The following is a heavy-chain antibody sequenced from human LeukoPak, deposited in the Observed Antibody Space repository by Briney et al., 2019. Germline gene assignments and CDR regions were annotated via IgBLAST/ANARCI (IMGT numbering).Heavy chain of an antibody. CDR1: GYTFTSYD. CDR2: MNPNSGNT. CDR3: ARGRGYCSGGSCYFVGNWFDP. D-gene: IGHD2-15*01. Sequence: ASVKVSCKASGYTFTSYDINWVRQATGQGLEWMGWMNPNSGNTGYAQKFQGRVTMTRNTSISTAYMELSSLRSEDTAVYYCARGRGYCSGGSCYFVGNWFDPWGQGTLVTVSS. V-gene: IGHV1-8*01. J-gene: IGHJ5*02.